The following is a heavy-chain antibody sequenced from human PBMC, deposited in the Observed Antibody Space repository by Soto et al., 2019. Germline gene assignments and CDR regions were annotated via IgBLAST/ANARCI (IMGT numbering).Heavy chain of an antibody. CDR1: GFTVSSNY. V-gene: IGHV3-53*01. Sequence: GGSLRLSCAVSGFTVSSNYMSWVRQAPGKGLEWVSVIYSGGRTYYADSVKGRFTISRDNSKNTLYLQMNSLRAEDTAVYYCARDISNPDNYGYSNWFDPWGQGNLVTVS. CDR3: ARDISNPDNYGYSNWFDP. CDR2: IYSGGRT. D-gene: IGHD5-18*01. J-gene: IGHJ5*02.